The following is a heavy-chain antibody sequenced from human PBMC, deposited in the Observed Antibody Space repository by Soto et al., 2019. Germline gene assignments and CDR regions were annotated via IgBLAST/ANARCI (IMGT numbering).Heavy chain of an antibody. CDR2: ISAYNGNT. D-gene: IGHD2-2*01. J-gene: IGHJ4*02. CDR3: ARTYCSSARCYSDY. V-gene: IGHV1-18*04. Sequence: GASVKVSCKTSGYTFTSHGISWARQAPGQGLEWMGWISAYNGNTNYAQKLQGRVTMTTDTPTSTAYMELRSLRSDDTAVYYCARTYCSSARCYSDYWGQGTLVTVSS. CDR1: GYTFTSHG.